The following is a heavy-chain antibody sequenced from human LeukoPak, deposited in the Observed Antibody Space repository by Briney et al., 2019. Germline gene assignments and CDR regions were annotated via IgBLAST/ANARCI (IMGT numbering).Heavy chain of an antibody. CDR3: ASAVGFGAYYYYGMDV. J-gene: IGHJ6*02. Sequence: SVKVSCKASGGTFSSYAISWVRQAPGQGLEWMGRIIPILGIANYAQKFQGRVTITADKSTSTAYMELSSLRSEDTAVYYCASAVGFGAYYYYGMDVWDQGTTVTVSS. D-gene: IGHD3-10*01. CDR2: IIPILGIA. V-gene: IGHV1-69*04. CDR1: GGTFSSYA.